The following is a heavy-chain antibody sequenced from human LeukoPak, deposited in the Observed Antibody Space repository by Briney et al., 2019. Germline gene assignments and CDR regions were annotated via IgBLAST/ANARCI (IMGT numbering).Heavy chain of an antibody. CDR1: GFTFSSYG. J-gene: IGHJ3*02. CDR3: AKDSGGVHGDAFDI. V-gene: IGHV3-30*18. CDR2: ISYDGSNK. D-gene: IGHD3-16*01. Sequence: GGSLRLSCAASGFTFSSYGMHWVRQAPGKGLEWVAVISYDGSNKYYADSVKGRFTISRDNSKNTLYLQMNSLRAEDTAVYYCAKDSGGVHGDAFDIWGQGTMVTVSS.